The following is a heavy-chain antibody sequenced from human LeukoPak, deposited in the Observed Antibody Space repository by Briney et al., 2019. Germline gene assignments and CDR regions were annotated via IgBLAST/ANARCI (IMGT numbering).Heavy chain of an antibody. J-gene: IGHJ6*02. CDR1: GFALSSHW. CDR3: ARNNGMDV. CDR2: VNRDGSET. Sequence: GGSLRLSCAASGFALSSHWMTWVRQVPGRGPERVANVNRDGSETYYLDSVKGRFTISKDNAKNSLYLQMNSLRAEDTALYHCARNNGMDVWGQGTTVIVSS. V-gene: IGHV3-7*03.